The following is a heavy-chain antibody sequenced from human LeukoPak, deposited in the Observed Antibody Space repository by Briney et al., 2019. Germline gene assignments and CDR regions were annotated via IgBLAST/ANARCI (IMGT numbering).Heavy chain of an antibody. D-gene: IGHD6-19*01. CDR2: IYSGGST. CDR3: ASRIAVAGTEGFY. J-gene: IGHJ4*02. CDR1: GFTVSSNY. Sequence: GGSLRLSCAASGFTVSSNYMSWVRQAPGKGLEWVSVIYSGGSTYYADSVKGRFTISRDNSKNTLYLQMNSLRAEDTAVYYCASRIAVAGTEGFYWGQETLVTVSS. V-gene: IGHV3-66*01.